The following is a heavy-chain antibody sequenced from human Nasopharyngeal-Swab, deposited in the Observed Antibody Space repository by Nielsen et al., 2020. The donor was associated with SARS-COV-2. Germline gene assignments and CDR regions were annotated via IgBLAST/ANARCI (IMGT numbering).Heavy chain of an antibody. CDR2: ISSGSYYT. V-gene: IGHV3-21*01. J-gene: IGHJ3*02. Sequence: GGSLSLSCAASGFTFSSYSMNWVRQAPGKGLEWVSSISSGSYYTYYADSVKGRFTISRDNAENSLYLQMNSLRAEDTAVYYCARDFTAIFGVVGDAFDIWGQGTMVTVSS. CDR3: ARDFTAIFGVVGDAFDI. D-gene: IGHD3-3*01. CDR1: GFTFSSYS.